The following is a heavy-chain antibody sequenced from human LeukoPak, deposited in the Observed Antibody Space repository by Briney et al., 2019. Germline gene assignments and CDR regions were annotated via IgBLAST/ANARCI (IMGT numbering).Heavy chain of an antibody. J-gene: IGHJ4*02. D-gene: IGHD6-13*01. CDR1: GFTFSSYS. V-gene: IGHV3-21*01. CDR2: ISSIGSYI. CDR3: ARDYGKSGRIDSSFGY. Sequence: GGSLRLSCAASGFTFSSYSMNWVRQAPGKGLEWVSSISSIGSYIYYADSVKGRFTISRDNAKNSLYLQMNSLRAEDTAVYYCARDYGKSGRIDSSFGYWGQGSLVTVSS.